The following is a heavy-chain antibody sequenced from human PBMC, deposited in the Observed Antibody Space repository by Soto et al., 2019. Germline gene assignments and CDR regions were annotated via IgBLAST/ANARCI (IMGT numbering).Heavy chain of an antibody. CDR2: IYYSGST. J-gene: IGHJ5*02. CDR1: GGSISSGDYY. D-gene: IGHD3-10*01. Sequence: SETLSLTCTVSGGSISSGDYYWSWIRQPPGKGLEWIGYIYYSGSTYYKPSLKSRVTISVDTSKNQFSLKLSSVTAADTAVYYCAILKWAKRTYYGSGSYNWFDPSGQGTLVTVSS. CDR3: AILKWAKRTYYGSGSYNWFDP. V-gene: IGHV4-30-4*01.